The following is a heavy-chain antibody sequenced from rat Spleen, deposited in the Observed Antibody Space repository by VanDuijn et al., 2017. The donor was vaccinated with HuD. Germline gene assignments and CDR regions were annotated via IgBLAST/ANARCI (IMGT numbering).Heavy chain of an antibody. CDR3: ARHGDYYSSYIYDYFDY. J-gene: IGHJ2*01. D-gene: IGHD1-2*01. Sequence: EVQLVESGGGLVQPGRSLKLSCAASGFTFSDYYMAWVRQAPKKGLEWVASISYEGGSTYYGDSVKGRFTVSRDNVKSTLYLQMNSLRSEDTATYYWARHGDYYSSYIYDYFDYWGQGVMVTVSS. CDR1: GFTFSDYY. V-gene: IGHV5-22*01. CDR2: ISYEGGST.